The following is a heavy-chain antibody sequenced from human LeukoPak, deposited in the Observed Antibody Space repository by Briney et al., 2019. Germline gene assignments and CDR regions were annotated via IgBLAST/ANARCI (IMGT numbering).Heavy chain of an antibody. CDR1: GFTFSNFW. J-gene: IGHJ4*02. CDR2: IKQDGSEK. CDR3: ARVSRWGLNHNPHF. V-gene: IGHV3-7*03. D-gene: IGHD7-27*01. Sequence: GGSLRLSCAASGFTFSNFWMSWVRQAPGRGLEWVANIKQDGSEKYYVDSVKGRFTISRDNAKNSLYLQMNSLRADDTAVYYCARVSRWGLNHNPHFWGQGTLVTVSS.